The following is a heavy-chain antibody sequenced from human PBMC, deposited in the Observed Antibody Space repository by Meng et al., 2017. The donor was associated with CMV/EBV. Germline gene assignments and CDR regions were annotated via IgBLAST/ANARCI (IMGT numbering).Heavy chain of an antibody. Sequence: GGSLRLSCAASGFTFSSYGMHWVRQALGKGLAWVAVIWYDRSNKYYADSVKCRFTISRDNYKNTLYLQMNSLRAEDTAVYYCAKGLDYYCGMDVWGQGTTVTVSS. V-gene: IGHV3-33*06. J-gene: IGHJ6*02. CDR2: IWYDRSNK. D-gene: IGHD4-11*01. CDR1: GFTFSSYG. CDR3: AKGLDYYCGMDV.